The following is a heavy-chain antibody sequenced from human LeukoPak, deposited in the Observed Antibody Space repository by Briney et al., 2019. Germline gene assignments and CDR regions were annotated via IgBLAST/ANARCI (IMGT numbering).Heavy chain of an antibody. CDR1: GGSISSYY. CDR3: ASYDFWSGYFFDY. CDR2: IYTSGST. J-gene: IGHJ4*02. V-gene: IGHV4-4*09. Sequence: SETLSLTCTVSGGSISSYYWSWIRQPPGKGLEWIGYIYTSGSTNYNPSLKSRVTIPVDTSKNQFSLKLSSVTAADTAVYYCASYDFWSGYFFDYWGQGTLVTVSS. D-gene: IGHD3-3*01.